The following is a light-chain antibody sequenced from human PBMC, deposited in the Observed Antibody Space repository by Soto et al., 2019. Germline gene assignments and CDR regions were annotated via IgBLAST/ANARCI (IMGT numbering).Light chain of an antibody. CDR2: GAS. V-gene: IGKV3-20*01. CDR3: QRYGTSIT. J-gene: IGKJ5*01. Sequence: EIVLTQSPGTLSLSPGERATLSCRASQSFSSSYLAWYQQKPGQAPRLLIYGASSRATGIPDRFSGSGSGIDFTLTSSRLEPEDFAVYYCQRYGTSITFGQGTRLEI. CDR1: QSFSSSY.